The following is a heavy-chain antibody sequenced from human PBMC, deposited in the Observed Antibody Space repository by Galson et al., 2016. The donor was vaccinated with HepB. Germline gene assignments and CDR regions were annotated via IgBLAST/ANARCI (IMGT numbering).Heavy chain of an antibody. J-gene: IGHJ4*02. CDR1: GFTFISYN. V-gene: IGHV3-48*02. CDR2: ISSSGGTI. Sequence: SLRLSCAASGFTFISYNMDWVRQAPGKGLEWISYISSSGGTIYYADSVKGRFTISRDNAKNSLYLQMNRLRDEDTAVYYCARAGSSWYCDYWGQGTLVTVSS. D-gene: IGHD6-13*01. CDR3: ARAGSSWYCDY.